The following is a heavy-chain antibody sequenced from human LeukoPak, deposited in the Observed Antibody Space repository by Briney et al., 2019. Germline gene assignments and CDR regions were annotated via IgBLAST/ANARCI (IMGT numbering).Heavy chain of an antibody. Sequence: GGSLRLSCAASGFTFSSYGMHWVRQAPGKGLEWVAVIWYDGSNKYYADSVKGRFTISRDNSKNTLYLQMNSLRAGDTAVYYCAKDRGDTAMGTFDYWGQGTLVTVSS. CDR1: GFTFSSYG. V-gene: IGHV3-33*06. CDR3: AKDRGDTAMGTFDY. D-gene: IGHD5-18*01. J-gene: IGHJ4*02. CDR2: IWYDGSNK.